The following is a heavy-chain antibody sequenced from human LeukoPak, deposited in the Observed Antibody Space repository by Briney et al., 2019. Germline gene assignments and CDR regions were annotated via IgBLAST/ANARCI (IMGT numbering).Heavy chain of an antibody. CDR2: ISGSGGST. V-gene: IGHV3-23*01. Sequence: GGSLRLSCAASGFTFSSYAMSWVRQAPGKGPEWVSAISGSGGSTYYADSVKGRFTISRDNSKNTLYLQMNSLRAEDTAVYYCAKGNDILTGYFEGDAFDIWGQGTMVTVSS. CDR3: AKGNDILTGYFEGDAFDI. CDR1: GFTFSSYA. J-gene: IGHJ3*02. D-gene: IGHD3-9*01.